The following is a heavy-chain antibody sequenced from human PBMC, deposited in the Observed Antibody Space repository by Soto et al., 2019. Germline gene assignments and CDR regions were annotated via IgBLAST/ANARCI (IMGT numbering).Heavy chain of an antibody. CDR1: EFTFSSYG. CDR2: ISYDGSNK. J-gene: IGHJ4*02. CDR3: GKVSTYYYDSTFDF. D-gene: IGHD3-22*01. V-gene: IGHV3-30*18. Sequence: GGSLRLSCAASEFTFSSYGMHWVRQAPGKGLEWVAVISYDGSNKYYADSVKGRFTISRDNSKNTLYLQMNSLRAEDTAVYYCGKVSTYYYDSTFDFWGQGTLVTVSS.